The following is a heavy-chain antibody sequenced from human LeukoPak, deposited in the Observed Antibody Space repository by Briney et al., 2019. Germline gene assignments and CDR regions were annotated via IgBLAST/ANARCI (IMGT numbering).Heavy chain of an antibody. CDR1: GFTFSSYW. D-gene: IGHD6-19*01. CDR3: ARDYQAVAGTFDY. V-gene: IGHV3-21*01. CDR2: ISSSSSYI. J-gene: IGHJ4*02. Sequence: GGSLRLSCAASGFTFSSYWMHWVRQAPGKGLEWVSSISSSSSYIYYADSVKGRFTISRDNAKNSLYLQMNSLRAEDTAVYYCARDYQAVAGTFDYWGQGTLVTVSS.